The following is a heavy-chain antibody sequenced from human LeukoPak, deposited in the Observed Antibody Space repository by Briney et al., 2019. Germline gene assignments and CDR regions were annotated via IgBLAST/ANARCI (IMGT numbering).Heavy chain of an antibody. CDR1: GFTFSSYG. CDR2: IRYDGSNK. J-gene: IGHJ3*02. D-gene: IGHD6-19*01. V-gene: IGHV3-30*02. CDR3: ARDNAAVAGGDAFDI. Sequence: GGSLRLSRAASGFTFSSYGMHWVRQAPGKGLEWVAFIRYDGSNKYYADSVKGRFTISRDNSKNTLYLQMNSLRAEDTAVYYCARDNAAVAGGDAFDIWGQGTMVTVSS.